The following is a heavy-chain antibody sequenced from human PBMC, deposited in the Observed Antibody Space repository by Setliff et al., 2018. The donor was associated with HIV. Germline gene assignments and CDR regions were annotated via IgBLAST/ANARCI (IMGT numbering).Heavy chain of an antibody. D-gene: IGHD6-13*01. CDR2: VHANGDT. J-gene: IGHJ6*03. V-gene: IGHV4-61*02. CDR3: ARCPSNHLTEAGKKTFYYYYMDV. Sequence: SETLSLTCTVSGDSISRGAYYWSWIRQPAEKGPEWIGRVHANGDTSYNPSLRSRAIISLDTAKNQFSLTLVSVTAADTALYYCARCPSNHLTEAGKKTFYYYYMDVWGKGTTVTVSS. CDR1: GDSISRGAYY.